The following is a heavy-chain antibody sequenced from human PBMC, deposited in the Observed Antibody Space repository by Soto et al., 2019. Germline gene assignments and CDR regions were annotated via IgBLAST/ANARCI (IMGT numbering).Heavy chain of an antibody. CDR2: ISSNSGTI. D-gene: IGHD3-10*01. Sequence: LRLSCAASGFIFTSYAMNWVRQAPGKGLEWVSYISSNSGTIYYTDSVKGRFTISRDNTKNSPYLQMNSLRDEDTAVYYCARDWYYYGSGSYYPFDYWGQGTLVTVSS. CDR3: ARDWYYYGSGSYYPFDY. J-gene: IGHJ4*02. V-gene: IGHV3-48*02. CDR1: GFIFTSYA.